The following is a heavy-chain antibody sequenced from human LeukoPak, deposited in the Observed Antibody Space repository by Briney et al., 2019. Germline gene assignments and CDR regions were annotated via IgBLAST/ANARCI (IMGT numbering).Heavy chain of an antibody. D-gene: IGHD3-3*01. CDR1: GFTFSSYS. V-gene: IGHV3-21*01. CDR3: ARAFDFWSGYSPYYFDY. J-gene: IGHJ4*02. CDR2: ISSSSSYI. Sequence: GGSLRLSCAASGFTFSSYSMNWVREAPGKGLEWVSPISSSSSYIYYADSVKGRFTISRDNAKNSLYLQMNSLRAEDTAVYYCARAFDFWSGYSPYYFDYWGQGTLVTVSS.